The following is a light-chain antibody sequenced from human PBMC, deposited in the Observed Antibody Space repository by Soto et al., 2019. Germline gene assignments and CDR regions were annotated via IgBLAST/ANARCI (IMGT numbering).Light chain of an antibody. J-gene: IGKJ5*01. Sequence: EIVLTQSPGTLSLSPGERATLSCRASQSVSGSYLAWYQQRPGQAPRLLIYGASFGAPRIPDRFSGSGSGSDFTLTISRLEPEDFAVYYCQQYGTSPSTFGRGTRLEIK. V-gene: IGKV3-20*01. CDR1: QSVSGSY. CDR3: QQYGTSPST. CDR2: GAS.